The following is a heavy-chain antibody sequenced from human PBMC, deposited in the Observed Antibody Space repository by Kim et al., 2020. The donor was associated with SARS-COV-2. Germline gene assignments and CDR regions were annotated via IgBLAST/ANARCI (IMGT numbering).Heavy chain of an antibody. CDR2: IYPGDSDT. CDR1: GYSFTSYW. D-gene: IGHD3-10*01. V-gene: IGHV5-51*01. Sequence: GESLKISCKGSGYSFTSYWIGWVRQMPGKGLEWMGIIYPGDSDTRYSPSFQGQVTISADKSISTAYLQWSSLKASDTAMYYCARLDEPFMVRGVNWFDPWGQGTLVTVSS. J-gene: IGHJ5*02. CDR3: ARLDEPFMVRGVNWFDP.